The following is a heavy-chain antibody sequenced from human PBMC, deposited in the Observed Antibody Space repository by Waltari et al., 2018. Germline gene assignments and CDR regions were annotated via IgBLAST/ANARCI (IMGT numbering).Heavy chain of an antibody. CDR2: IFPRGIA. CDR1: GYSISSDYY. D-gene: IGHD1-1*01. V-gene: IGHV4-38-2*01. CDR3: ARGRYSCFWNDVNAEYFQY. J-gene: IGHJ1*01. Sequence: QVQLQESGPGLVQPSDTLSLTCAVSGYSISSDYYWGWIRQPPGKGLEWIGTIFPRGIAYYNPSRNSRVTIAVDTSKNRFALELTSVTAADTAFYYCARGRYSCFWNDVNAEYFQYWGQGTLVTVSS.